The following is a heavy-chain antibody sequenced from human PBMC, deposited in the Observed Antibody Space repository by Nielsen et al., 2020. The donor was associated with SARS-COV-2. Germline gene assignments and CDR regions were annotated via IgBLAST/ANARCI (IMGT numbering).Heavy chain of an antibody. CDR2: SSGPGNTI. CDR1: GFIFSDYY. CDR3: AGIRGAALDW. V-gene: IGHV3-11*01. Sequence: GESLKISCAASGFIFSDYYMSWIRQAPGKGMEWVSYSSGPGNTIFYADSVAGRFTISRVNSKNSLSLQMDGLRADDTAVYYCAGIRGAALDWWGQGTLVTVSS. J-gene: IGHJ4*02. D-gene: IGHD2-15*01.